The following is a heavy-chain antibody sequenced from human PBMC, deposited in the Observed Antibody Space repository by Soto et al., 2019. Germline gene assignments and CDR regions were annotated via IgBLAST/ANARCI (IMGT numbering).Heavy chain of an antibody. CDR2: IYYSGST. J-gene: IGHJ5*02. D-gene: IGHD3-3*01. V-gene: IGHV4-31*03. CDR1: GGSISSGGYY. Sequence: SETLSLTCTVSGGSISSGGYYWSWIRQHPGKGLEWIGYIYYSGSTYYNPSLKSRVTISVDTSKNQFSLKLSSVTAADTAVYYCARQIRFLEWLDRYNWFDPWGQGTLVTVS. CDR3: ARQIRFLEWLDRYNWFDP.